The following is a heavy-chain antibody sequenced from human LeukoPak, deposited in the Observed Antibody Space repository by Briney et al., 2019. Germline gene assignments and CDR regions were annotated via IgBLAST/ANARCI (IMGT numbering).Heavy chain of an antibody. V-gene: IGHV1-2*02. CDR3: AAWRGYINGWSGSFDY. J-gene: IGHJ4*02. CDR2: IDPKSGGT. Sequence: ASVTVSCKASGYTFTDFYIHWVRQAPGQGPEWMGWIDPKSGGTKYAQKFQGRVTMTRDTSTSTAYMELSRLTSDDPAVYYCAAWRGYINGWSGSFDYWGRGTQVTVSS. D-gene: IGHD6-19*01. CDR1: GYTFTDFY.